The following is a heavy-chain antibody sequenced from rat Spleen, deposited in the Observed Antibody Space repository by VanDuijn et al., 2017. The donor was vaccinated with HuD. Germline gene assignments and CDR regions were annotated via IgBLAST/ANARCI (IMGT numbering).Heavy chain of an antibody. D-gene: IGHD1-6*01. CDR1: GLSLTSNS. CDR2: IWSNGGT. J-gene: IGHJ1*01. CDR3: ARGVMYTTDYWYFDF. Sequence: QVQLKESGPGLVQPSQTLSLTCTVSGLSLTSNSVSWIRQPPGWGLEWMGVIWSNGGTDYNSAVKSRLSISRDTSKSQVFLKMNSLQTEDTAMYFCARGVMYTTDYWYFDFWGPGTMVTVSS. V-gene: IGHV2-47*01.